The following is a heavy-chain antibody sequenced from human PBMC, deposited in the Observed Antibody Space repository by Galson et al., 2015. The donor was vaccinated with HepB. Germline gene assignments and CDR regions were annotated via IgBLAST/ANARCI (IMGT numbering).Heavy chain of an antibody. CDR1: GFTFSSYA. V-gene: IGHV3-30*04. J-gene: IGHJ4*02. CDR2: ISYDGSNK. CDR3: ARERELRLGELSLWSGGGFDY. Sequence: SLRLSCAASGFTFSSYAMHWVRQAPGKWLEWVAVISYDGSNKYYADSVKGRFTISRDNSKNTLYLQMNSLRAEDTAVYYCARERELRLGELSLWSGGGFDYWGQGTLVTVSS. D-gene: IGHD3-16*02.